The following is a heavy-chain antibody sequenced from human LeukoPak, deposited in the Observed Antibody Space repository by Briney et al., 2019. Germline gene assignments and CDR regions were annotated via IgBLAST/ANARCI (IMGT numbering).Heavy chain of an antibody. CDR1: GFTFSSYG. D-gene: IGHD3-10*01. CDR3: AKDWGPWAMVRRVADY. CDR2: IRYDGSNK. J-gene: IGHJ4*02. V-gene: IGHV3-30*02. Sequence: GGSLRLSCAASGFTFSSYGMHWVRQAPGKGLEGVAFIRYDGSNKYYADSVKGRFTISRDNSKNTLYLQMSSLRAEDTAVYYCAKDWGPWAMVRRVADYWGQGTLVTVSS.